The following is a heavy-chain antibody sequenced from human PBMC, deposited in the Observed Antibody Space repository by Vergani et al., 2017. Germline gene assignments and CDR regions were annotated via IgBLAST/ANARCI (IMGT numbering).Heavy chain of an antibody. CDR3: ARDEKRWLQGIFDY. Sequence: EVQLVESGGGLVQPGRSLRLSCAASGFTFDDYAMHWVRQAPGKGLEWVSGISWNSGSIGYADSVKGRFTISRDNSKNTLYLQMNSLRAEDTAVYYCARDEKRWLQGIFDYWGQGTLVTVSS. CDR2: ISWNSGSI. D-gene: IGHD5-24*01. CDR1: GFTFDDYA. V-gene: IGHV3-9*01. J-gene: IGHJ4*02.